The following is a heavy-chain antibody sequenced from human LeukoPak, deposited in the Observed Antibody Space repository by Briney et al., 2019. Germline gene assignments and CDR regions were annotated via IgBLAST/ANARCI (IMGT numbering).Heavy chain of an antibody. CDR3: AKGGLVPRGTDYYYYMDV. CDR2: ITWDGGST. CDR1: GLSFDDDS. J-gene: IGHJ6*03. D-gene: IGHD6-19*01. V-gene: IGHV3-43D*03. Sequence: PSAGSLTLSCAASGLSFDDDSMHCVRHAPGEWLEWVSLITWDGGSTYYTDSVKGRFTISRDNSKNSLYLQMNSLRAEDTALYYCAKGGLVPRGTDYYYYMDVWGKGTTVTVSS.